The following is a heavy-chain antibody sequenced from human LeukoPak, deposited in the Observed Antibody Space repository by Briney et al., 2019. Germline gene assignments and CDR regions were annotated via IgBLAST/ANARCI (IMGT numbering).Heavy chain of an antibody. Sequence: PGGSLRLSCAASGFTVSSYALSWVRQAPGKGLEWVSGISGSGGSTYYADSVKGRFTISRDNSKNTLYLQMSSLRAEDTAVYYCAKAPITYCSGGSCLAIFEYWGQGTLVTASS. D-gene: IGHD2-15*01. V-gene: IGHV3-23*01. CDR1: GFTVSSYA. CDR2: ISGSGGST. CDR3: AKAPITYCSGGSCLAIFEY. J-gene: IGHJ4*02.